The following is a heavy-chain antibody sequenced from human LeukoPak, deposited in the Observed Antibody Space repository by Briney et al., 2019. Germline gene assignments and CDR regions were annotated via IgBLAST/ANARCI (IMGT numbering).Heavy chain of an antibody. V-gene: IGHV3-33*01. J-gene: IGHJ4*02. CDR3: ARGVEPLAANTLAY. CDR1: GFTFSSYG. D-gene: IGHD1-14*01. Sequence: PGGSLRLSCAASGFTFSSYGMHWVRQAPGKGLEWVAVIWYDGSNKYYADSVQGRFTISRDNSKNTLYLEMNGLSPDDTAVYYCARGVEPLAANTLAYWGQGTLVTVSS. CDR2: IWYDGSNK.